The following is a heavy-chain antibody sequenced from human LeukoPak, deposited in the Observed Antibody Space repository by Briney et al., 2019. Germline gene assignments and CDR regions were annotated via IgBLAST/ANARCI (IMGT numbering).Heavy chain of an antibody. Sequence: GGSLRLSCAASGFSFSTYGMHWVRQAPGKGLEWVAFTPYDGNSKYYTDSVKGRLTVSKDNLQNTLYLQMNNLGIEDTAVYFCARAEGVDLYFDYWGQGTPVTVSS. D-gene: IGHD3-16*01. CDR1: GFSFSTYG. V-gene: IGHV3-30*02. J-gene: IGHJ4*02. CDR3: ARAEGVDLYFDY. CDR2: TPYDGNSK.